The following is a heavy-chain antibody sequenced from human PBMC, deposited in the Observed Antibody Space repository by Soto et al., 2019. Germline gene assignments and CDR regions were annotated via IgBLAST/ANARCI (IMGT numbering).Heavy chain of an antibody. CDR3: AREGRLGDYYYGMDV. J-gene: IGHJ6*02. CDR2: INPNSGGT. D-gene: IGHD3-3*01. V-gene: IGHV1-2*04. Sequence: GASVKVSCKASGYTFTGYYMHWVRQAPGQGLEWMGWINPNSGGTNYAQKFQGWVTMTRDTSISTAYMELSRLRSDDTAVYYCAREGRLGDYYYGMDVWGQGTTVTVSS. CDR1: GYTFTGYY.